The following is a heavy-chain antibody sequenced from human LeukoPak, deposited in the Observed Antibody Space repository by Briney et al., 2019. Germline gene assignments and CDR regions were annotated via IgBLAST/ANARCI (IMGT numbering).Heavy chain of an antibody. CDR1: GYTFTGYY. Sequence: ASVKVSYKASGYTFTGYYMHWVRQAPGQGLEWMGWINPNSGGTNYAQKFQGRVTMTRDTSISTAYMELSRLRSDDTAVYYCARDLDSSSWSYYYYYYMDVWGKGTTVTVSS. CDR3: ARDLDSSSWSYYYYYYMDV. V-gene: IGHV1-2*02. CDR2: INPNSGGT. J-gene: IGHJ6*03. D-gene: IGHD6-13*01.